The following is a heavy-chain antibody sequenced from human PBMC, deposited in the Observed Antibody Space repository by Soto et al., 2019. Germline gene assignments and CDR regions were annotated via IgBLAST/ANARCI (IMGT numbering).Heavy chain of an antibody. CDR3: ATRPLLTGER. CDR1: GFTFSSND. CDR2: IYSGGST. Sequence: EVQLVESGGGLIQPGGSLRLSCAASGFTFSSNDMNWVRQAPGKGLEGVSLIYSGGSTYYADSVKGRFTISRDNSKNTLYLQMSSLRAEDTAVYYCATRPLLTGERWGQGTMVTVSS. V-gene: IGHV3-53*01. J-gene: IGHJ3*01. D-gene: IGHD7-27*01.